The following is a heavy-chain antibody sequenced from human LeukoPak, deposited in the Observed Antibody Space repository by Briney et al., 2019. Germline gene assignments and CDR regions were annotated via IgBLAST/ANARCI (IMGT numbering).Heavy chain of an antibody. Sequence: GGSLRLSCAASGFTFSTYSMNWVPEAPGKRLEWVSSISSSSKYIYYADSVKGRFTISRDNAKNSLYLQMNSLRAEDTAVYYCAREDRELFDYWGQGTLVTVSS. CDR3: AREDRELFDY. CDR1: GFTFSTYS. D-gene: IGHD1-26*01. CDR2: ISSSSKYI. V-gene: IGHV3-21*01. J-gene: IGHJ4*02.